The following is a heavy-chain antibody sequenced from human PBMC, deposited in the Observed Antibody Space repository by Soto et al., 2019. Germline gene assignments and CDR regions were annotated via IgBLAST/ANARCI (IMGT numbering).Heavy chain of an antibody. D-gene: IGHD6-19*01. J-gene: IGHJ6*02. CDR3: AKDKRGSIAVAGTFYYYGMDV. CDR2: ISGSGGST. V-gene: IGHV3-23*01. Sequence: GGSLRLSCAASGFTFSSYAMSWVRQAPGKGLEWVSAISGSGGSTYYADSVKGRFTISRDNSKNTLYLQMNSLRAEDTAVYYCAKDKRGSIAVAGTFYYYGMDVWGQGTTVTVSS. CDR1: GFTFSSYA.